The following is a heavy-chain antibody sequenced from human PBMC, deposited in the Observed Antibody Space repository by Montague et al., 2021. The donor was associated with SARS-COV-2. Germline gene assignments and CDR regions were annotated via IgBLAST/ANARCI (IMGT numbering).Heavy chain of an antibody. CDR3: ARSLDPSGTYYLPY. D-gene: IGHD3-10*01. Sequence: SETLSLTCSVPGGSIGSDYWSWLRQPPGKGLELMWHMHYSWSNTYNPSFKSRVTISIYTPKNQFSLKLSSVTAADTAVYYCARSLDPSGTYYLPYWGQGTLVTVSS. CDR2: MHYSWSN. CDR1: GGSIGSDY. V-gene: IGHV4-59*01. J-gene: IGHJ4*02.